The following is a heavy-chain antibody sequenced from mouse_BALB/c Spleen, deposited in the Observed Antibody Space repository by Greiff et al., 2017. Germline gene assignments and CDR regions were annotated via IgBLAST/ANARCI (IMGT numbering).Heavy chain of an antibody. J-gene: IGHJ1*01. CDR1: GFTFSSYA. D-gene: IGHD2-14*01. Sequence: EVKLVESGGGLVKPGGSLKLSCAASGFTFSSYAMSWVRQTPEKRLEWVASISSGGSTYYPDSVKGRFTISRDNARNILYLQMSSLRSEDTAMYYCARGNYRYDWYFDVWGAGTTVTVSS. CDR2: ISSGGST. V-gene: IGHV5-6-5*01. CDR3: ARGNYRYDWYFDV.